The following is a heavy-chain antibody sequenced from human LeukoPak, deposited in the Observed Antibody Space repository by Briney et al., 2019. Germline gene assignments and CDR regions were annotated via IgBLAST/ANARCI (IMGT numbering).Heavy chain of an antibody. V-gene: IGHV3-30*19. CDR1: GFTFSSYG. CDR3: ARSGYSYGYFDY. D-gene: IGHD5-18*01. J-gene: IGHJ4*02. Sequence: PGRSLRLSCAASGFTFSSYGMHWVRQAPGKGLEWVAVIWYDGSNKYYADSVKGRFTISRDNSKNTLYLQMNSLRAEDTAVYYCARSGYSYGYFDYWGQGTLVTVSS. CDR2: IWYDGSNK.